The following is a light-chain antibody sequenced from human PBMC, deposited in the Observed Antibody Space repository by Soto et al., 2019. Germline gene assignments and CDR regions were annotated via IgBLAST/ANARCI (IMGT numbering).Light chain of an antibody. CDR2: DAS. Sequence: IVMTQSPATLSVSPGERATLSCRAGQSVGSNIAWHQQKPGQSPRLLIYDASTRATGIPARFRGSGSGTEFTLTIDSLQSEDFAVYYCQQYEDWLSFGPGTKLAIK. CDR3: QQYEDWLS. CDR1: QSVGSN. V-gene: IGKV3-15*01. J-gene: IGKJ3*01.